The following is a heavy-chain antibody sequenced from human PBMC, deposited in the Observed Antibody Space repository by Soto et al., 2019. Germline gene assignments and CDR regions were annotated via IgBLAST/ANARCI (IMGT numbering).Heavy chain of an antibody. V-gene: IGHV3-33*01. J-gene: IGHJ3*02. CDR1: GFIFSNYG. Sequence: QMQLVESGGGVVQPGRSLRLSCAASGFIFSNYGMHWVRQAPGKGLEWVSLILNDGSEQFYRDSVKGRFTISRDNSRNTLFLEMNSLRDDDTALSSCVSDDDYELKAVDMWGPGTRVIVSS. CDR3: VSDDDYELKAVDM. D-gene: IGHD3-22*01. CDR2: ILNDGSEQ.